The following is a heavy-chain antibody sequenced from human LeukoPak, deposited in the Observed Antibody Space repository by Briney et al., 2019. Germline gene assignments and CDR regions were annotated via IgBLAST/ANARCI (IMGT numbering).Heavy chain of an antibody. CDR3: ARGGDGYNSYLDF. D-gene: IGHD5-24*01. Sequence: GGSLRLSCEGSGFNFSTFSLNWARQAPGKGLEWVASISYSSTFIDYADSVKGRFTISRDNTQNSVYLQMNSLRDDDTAAYFCARGGDGYNSYLDFWGQGTLLTVSS. J-gene: IGHJ4*02. CDR2: ISYSSTFI. V-gene: IGHV3-21*06. CDR1: GFNFSTFS.